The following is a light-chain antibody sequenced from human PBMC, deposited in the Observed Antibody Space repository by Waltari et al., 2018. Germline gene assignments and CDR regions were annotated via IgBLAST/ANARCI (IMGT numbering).Light chain of an antibody. CDR3: YSAADNNLV. J-gene: IGLJ3*02. CDR2: KDS. V-gene: IGLV3-27*01. Sequence: SYELTQSSSVSVSPGQTSRITCSGSVLANKHGRWFQQKPGQAPVVVIYKDSERPSGIPERFSGYSSGSTVTLTISGAQVEDEADYYCYSAADNNLVFGGGTKLTVL. CDR1: VLANKH.